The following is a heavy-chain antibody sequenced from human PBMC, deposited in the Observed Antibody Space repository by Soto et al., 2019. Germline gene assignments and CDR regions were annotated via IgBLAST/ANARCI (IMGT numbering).Heavy chain of an antibody. Sequence: QVQLVQSGAEVKKLGSSVKVSCKASGGTFHSYAVSRVRQAPGQGLEWMGGIIPIFDTKYYAQKFQDRVTITADDSTSTAYMELSSLRSDDTAVYYSARSRPGDSSGWFWLFDYWGQGTLVTVSS. CDR3: ARSRPGDSSGWFWLFDY. CDR2: IIPIFDTK. D-gene: IGHD6-19*01. V-gene: IGHV1-69*12. CDR1: GGTFHSYA. J-gene: IGHJ4*02.